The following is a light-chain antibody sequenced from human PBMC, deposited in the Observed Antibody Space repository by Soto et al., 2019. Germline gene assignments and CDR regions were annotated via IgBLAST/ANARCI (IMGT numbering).Light chain of an antibody. CDR1: QNIRNY. J-gene: IGKJ3*01. Sequence: DIQMTQSPSSLSASVGDSVTITCRASQNIRNYLNWYQQKPGKAPNLLIYAASSLQSGVPSRFSGSGFGTDFTLTISSLQPEEFATYYCQQSYTTSILTFGPGTKV. V-gene: IGKV1-39*01. CDR2: AAS. CDR3: QQSYTTSILT.